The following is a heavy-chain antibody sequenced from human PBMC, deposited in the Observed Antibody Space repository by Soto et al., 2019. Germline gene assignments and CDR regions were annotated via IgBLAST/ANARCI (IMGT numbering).Heavy chain of an antibody. V-gene: IGHV1-18*01. CDR3: ARRVVPAAPPRFYYYYGMDV. D-gene: IGHD2-2*01. Sequence: AAGKVSCKASGYTVTSYGISWVRQAPGQVLEWMGWISAYNGNTNYAQKLQGRVTMITDTSTSTAYMELRSLRSDDTAVYYCARRVVPAAPPRFYYYYGMDVWGQGTTVTVSS. CDR1: GYTVTSYG. CDR2: ISAYNGNT. J-gene: IGHJ6*02.